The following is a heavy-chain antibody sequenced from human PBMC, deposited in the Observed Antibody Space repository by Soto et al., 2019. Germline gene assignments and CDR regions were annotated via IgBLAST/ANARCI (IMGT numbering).Heavy chain of an antibody. Sequence: EVQLVESGGGLVQPGGSLRLSCAASGFTFSSYEINWVRQAPGKGLEWVSYIYSDGTTYYADSVKGRFTISRDNSNNTLYLHMNSLRVEDTAAYYCARDQFYGSASSNKRYSYFYGMDVWGQGTTVTVSS. CDR1: GFTFSSYE. D-gene: IGHD3-10*01. J-gene: IGHJ6*02. CDR3: ARDQFYGSASSNKRYSYFYGMDV. V-gene: IGHV3-48*03. CDR2: IYSDGTT.